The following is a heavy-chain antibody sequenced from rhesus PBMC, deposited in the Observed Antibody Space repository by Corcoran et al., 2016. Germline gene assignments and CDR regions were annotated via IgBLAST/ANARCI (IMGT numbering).Heavy chain of an antibody. D-gene: IGHD6S26*01. CDR3: ARDVGYSSGWSVWYFDI. CDR2: IYGRSTST. Sequence: QVQLQESGPGVVKPSETLSLTCAVSGGSISDSYRWSWIRQPPGKGLAGIGYIYGRSTSTNSNPSLKSRVTISKDTSKNQFSLKLSSVTAADTAVDYCARDVGYSSGWSVWYFDIWGPGTPITISS. J-gene: IGHJ2*01. V-gene: IGHV4S10*01. CDR1: GGSISDSYR.